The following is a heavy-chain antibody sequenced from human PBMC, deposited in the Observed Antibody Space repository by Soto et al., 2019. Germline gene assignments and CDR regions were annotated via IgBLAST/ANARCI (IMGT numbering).Heavy chain of an antibody. J-gene: IGHJ6*03. CDR3: ARVADKNWNDDDYYYYMDV. Sequence: QVQLVQSGAEVKKPGASVKVSCKASGYTFTSYGISWVRQAPGQGLEWMGWISAYNGNTNYAQKLQGRVTMTTDTSTSTAYMELRSLRSDDTAVYYCARVADKNWNDDDYYYYMDVWGKGTTVTVSS. CDR1: GYTFTSYG. CDR2: ISAYNGNT. V-gene: IGHV1-18*01. D-gene: IGHD1-1*01.